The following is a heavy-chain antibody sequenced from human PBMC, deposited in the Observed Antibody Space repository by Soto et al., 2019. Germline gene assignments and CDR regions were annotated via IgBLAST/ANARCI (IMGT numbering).Heavy chain of an antibody. J-gene: IGHJ5*02. V-gene: IGHV4-4*02. CDR1: GGSISSSNW. CDR2: IYHSGST. Sequence: SETLSLTCAVSGGSISSSNWWSWVRQPPGKGLEWIGEIYHSGSTNYNPSLKSRVTISVDTSKNQFSLKLSSVTAADAALYYCAGDFFDSSDYTTNWFDPWGQGTLVTVSS. CDR3: AGDFFDSSDYTTNWFDP. D-gene: IGHD3-22*01.